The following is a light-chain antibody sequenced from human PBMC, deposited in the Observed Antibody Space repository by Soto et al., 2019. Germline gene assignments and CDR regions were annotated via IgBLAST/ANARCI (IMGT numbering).Light chain of an antibody. CDR1: SSDVGAYNY. Sequence: QSALTQPRSVSGSXXQSVTXXCTGTSSDVGAYNYVSWYQHHPGKAPKYIIYDVSKRPSGVSDRFSGSKSGNTASLTISGLQAEDEADYYCCSYTGSWVFGGGTKLTVL. CDR3: CSYTGSWV. J-gene: IGLJ2*01. V-gene: IGLV2-11*01. CDR2: DVS.